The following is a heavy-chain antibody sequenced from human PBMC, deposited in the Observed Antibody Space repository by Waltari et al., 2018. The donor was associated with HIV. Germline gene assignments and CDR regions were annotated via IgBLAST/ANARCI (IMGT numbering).Heavy chain of an antibody. CDR2: IYYSGST. V-gene: IGHV4-39*01. D-gene: IGHD2-2*01. CDR1: GGSISSSSYY. CDR3: ARHDLSLRYCSSTSCLNWFDP. Sequence: QLQLQESGPGLVKPSETLSLTCTVSGGSISSSSYYWGWIRQPPGKGLGWIGSIYYSGSTYYNPSLKSRVTISVDTSKNQFSLKLSSVTAADTAVYYCARHDLSLRYCSSTSCLNWFDPWGQGTLVTVSS. J-gene: IGHJ5*02.